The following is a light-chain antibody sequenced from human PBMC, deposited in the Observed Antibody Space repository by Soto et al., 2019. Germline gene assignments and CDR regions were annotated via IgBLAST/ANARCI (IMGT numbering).Light chain of an antibody. Sequence: QSALTQPASVSGSPGQSITISCTGTSSDVGGYNFVSWYQQHPGKAPKLMIYDVTNRPSGVSNRFSGSKSGNTASLIISGLQAEDEADYYCKSYTSSSTLVFGGGTKLTVL. V-gene: IGLV2-14*01. CDR2: DVT. CDR1: SSDVGGYNF. J-gene: IGLJ2*01. CDR3: KSYTSSSTLV.